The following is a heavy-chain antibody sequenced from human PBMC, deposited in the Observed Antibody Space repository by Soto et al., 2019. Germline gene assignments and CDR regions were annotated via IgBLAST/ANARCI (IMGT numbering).Heavy chain of an antibody. Sequence: SETLSLTCTVSGGSISSGDYYWSWIRQPPGKGLDWIGYIYYSGSTYYNPSLKSRGTISVDTSKNQFSLKLRSVTAADTAVYYCAREHIGVVTAYYYYYGMEVWGQGTTVTVSS. CDR3: AREHIGVVTAYYYYYGMEV. D-gene: IGHD2-21*02. CDR2: IYYSGST. CDR1: GGSISSGDYY. V-gene: IGHV4-30-4*01. J-gene: IGHJ6*02.